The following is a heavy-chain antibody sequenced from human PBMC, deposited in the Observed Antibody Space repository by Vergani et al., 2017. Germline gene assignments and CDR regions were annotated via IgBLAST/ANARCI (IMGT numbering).Heavy chain of an antibody. CDR2: IIPILGIA. CDR3: ARDDYGDYVFAFDI. CDR1: GGTFSSYT. V-gene: IGHV1-69*08. D-gene: IGHD4-17*01. Sequence: QVQLVQSGAEVKKPGSSVKVSCKASGGTFSSYTISLVRQAPGQGLEWMGRIIPILGIANYAQKFQGRVTITAYKSTSTAYMELSSLRSEDTAVYYCARDDYGDYVFAFDIWGQGTMVTVSS. J-gene: IGHJ3*02.